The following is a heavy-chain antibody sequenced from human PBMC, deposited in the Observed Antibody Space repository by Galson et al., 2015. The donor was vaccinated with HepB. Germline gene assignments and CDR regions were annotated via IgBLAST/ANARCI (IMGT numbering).Heavy chain of an antibody. Sequence: SVKVSCKASGYTFTRCSMHWVRQAPGQGLEWMGIINPSGGSTSYAQKFQGRVTMTRDTSTSTVYMELSSLRSEDTAVYYCATDLGYGDYLGVFDYWGQGTLVTVSS. D-gene: IGHD4-17*01. CDR1: GYTFTRCS. V-gene: IGHV1-46*01. CDR3: ATDLGYGDYLGVFDY. J-gene: IGHJ4*02. CDR2: INPSGGST.